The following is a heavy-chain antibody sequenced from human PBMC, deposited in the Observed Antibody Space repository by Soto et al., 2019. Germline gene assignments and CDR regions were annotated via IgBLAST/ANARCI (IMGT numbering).Heavy chain of an antibody. CDR3: ARGFTYYDFWSGYHRAFNWFDP. D-gene: IGHD3-3*01. J-gene: IGHJ5*02. CDR2: INHSGST. Sequence: LSLTCAVYGGSFSGYYWSWIRQPPGKGLEWIGEINHSGSTNYNPSLKSRVTISVDTSKNQFSLKLSSVTAADTAVYYCARGFTYYDFWSGYHRAFNWFDPWGQGTLVTVSS. V-gene: IGHV4-34*01. CDR1: GGSFSGYY.